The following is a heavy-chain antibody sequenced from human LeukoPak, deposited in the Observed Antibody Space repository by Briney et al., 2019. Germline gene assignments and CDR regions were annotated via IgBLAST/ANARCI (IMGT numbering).Heavy chain of an antibody. V-gene: IGHV4-59*01. CDR2: LYYSGNT. Sequence: SETLSLTCTVSGASISTYYWSWIRQPPGKGLEWIGYLYYSGNTNYNPSLKSRVTISVDTSKNQFSLKLRSVTAADTAVYYCASGRELTATLPYWGQGTLVTVSS. CDR1: GASISTYY. D-gene: IGHD1-7*01. CDR3: ASGRELTATLPY. J-gene: IGHJ4*02.